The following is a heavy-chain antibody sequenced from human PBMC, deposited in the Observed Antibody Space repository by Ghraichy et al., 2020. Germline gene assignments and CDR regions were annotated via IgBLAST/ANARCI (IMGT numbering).Heavy chain of an antibody. CDR1: GFTFNSYW. CDR3: ARGDYYDSSGYWVDAFDI. CDR2: IKPDGSEK. V-gene: IGHV3-7*04. D-gene: IGHD3-22*01. J-gene: IGHJ3*02. Sequence: GGSLRLSCSASGFTFNSYWMSWVRQAPGKLLEWVANIKPDGSEKFYVDSVKGRFTLSRDNAKNSLYLQMNSLRAEDTAVYYCARGDYYDSSGYWVDAFDIWGQGTMVTVSS.